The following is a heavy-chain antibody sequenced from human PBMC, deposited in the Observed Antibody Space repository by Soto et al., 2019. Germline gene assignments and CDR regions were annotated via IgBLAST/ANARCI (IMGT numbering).Heavy chain of an antibody. CDR1: GYTFTGYY. CDR3: ARAGDRYCSGGSCYAYNCFDP. V-gene: IGHV1-2*04. D-gene: IGHD2-15*01. CDR2: INPNSGGT. Sequence: ASVKVSCKASGYTFTGYYMHWVRQAPGQGLEWMGWINPNSGGTNYAQKFQGWVTMTRDTSISTAYMELSRLRSDDTAVYYCARAGDRYCSGGSCYAYNCFDPCGQGTLVTVSS. J-gene: IGHJ5*02.